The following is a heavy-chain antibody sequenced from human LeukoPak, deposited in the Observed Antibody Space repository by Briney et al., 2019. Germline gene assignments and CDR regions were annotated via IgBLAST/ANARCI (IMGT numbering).Heavy chain of an antibody. CDR1: GFTFDDYA. J-gene: IGHJ6*02. CDR3: AKSVPFGDYYYYGMDV. Sequence: GRSLRLSCAASGFTFDDYAMHWVRQAPGKGLEWVSGISWNSGSIGYADSVKGRFTISRDNAKNSLYLQMNSLRAEDTALYYCAKSVPFGDYYYYGMDVWGQGTTVTVSS. V-gene: IGHV3-9*01. D-gene: IGHD2/OR15-2a*01. CDR2: ISWNSGSI.